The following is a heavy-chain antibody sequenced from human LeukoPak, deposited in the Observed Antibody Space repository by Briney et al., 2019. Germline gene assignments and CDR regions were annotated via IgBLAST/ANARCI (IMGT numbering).Heavy chain of an antibody. CDR1: GFTFDDYA. J-gene: IGHJ4*02. CDR2: ISWNSGSI. D-gene: IGHD3-22*01. CDR3: AKDESYDSRGYGLDY. V-gene: IGHV3-9*01. Sequence: GGSLRLSCAASGFTFDDYAMHWVRQAPGKGLEWVSGISWNSGSIGYADSVKGRFTISRDNAKNSLYLQMNSLRAEDTALYCCAKDESYDSRGYGLDYWGQGTLVTVSS.